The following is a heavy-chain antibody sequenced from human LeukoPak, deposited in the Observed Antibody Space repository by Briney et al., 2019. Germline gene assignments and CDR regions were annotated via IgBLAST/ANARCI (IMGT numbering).Heavy chain of an antibody. J-gene: IGHJ4*02. Sequence: ASVKVSCKTSGYTFTGYYIHWVRQAPGQGLEWMGWMNPDSGGTTYAQKFQGRVSMTRDTSINTAYMELKRLRSDDTAVYYCARGKTYGGYPDFPNDYWSQGTLVTVSS. V-gene: IGHV1-2*02. CDR2: MNPDSGGT. CDR1: GYTFTGYY. CDR3: ARGKTYGGYPDFPNDY. D-gene: IGHD5-12*01.